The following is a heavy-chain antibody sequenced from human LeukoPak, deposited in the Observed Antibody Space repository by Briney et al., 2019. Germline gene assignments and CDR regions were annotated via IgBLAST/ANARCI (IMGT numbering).Heavy chain of an antibody. D-gene: IGHD2-15*01. J-gene: IGHJ5*02. CDR1: GYTFTGYY. Sequence: ASVKVSRKASGYTFTGYYMHWVRQAPGQGLEWMGWINPNSGGTNYAQKFQGRVTMTRDTSISTAYMELSRLRSDDTAVYYCARDVYCSGGSCYPQWFDPWGQGTLVTVSS. CDR3: ARDVYCSGGSCYPQWFDP. V-gene: IGHV1-2*02. CDR2: INPNSGGT.